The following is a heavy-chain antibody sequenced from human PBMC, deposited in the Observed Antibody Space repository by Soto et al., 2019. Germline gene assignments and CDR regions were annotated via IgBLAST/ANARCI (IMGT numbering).Heavy chain of an antibody. CDR3: AKATSIRPLEWLFFGPGMDV. V-gene: IGHV3-23*01. Sequence: XGSLSLSFAASGFTFSSYSKSGVRQAPGKGLEWVSAISGSGGSTYYADSVKGRFTISRDNSKNTLYLQMNSLRAEDTAVYYCAKATSIRPLEWLFFGPGMDVWGQGTTVTVSS. D-gene: IGHD3-3*01. CDR1: GFTFSSYS. J-gene: IGHJ6*02. CDR2: ISGSGGST.